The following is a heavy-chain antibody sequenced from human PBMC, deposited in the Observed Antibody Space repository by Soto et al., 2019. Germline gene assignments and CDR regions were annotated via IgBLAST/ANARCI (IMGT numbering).Heavy chain of an antibody. CDR3: ATRPIVGATRWFDP. J-gene: IGHJ5*02. D-gene: IGHD1-26*01. V-gene: IGHV4-39*01. CDR1: GGSISSSSYY. CDR2: IYYSGST. Sequence: QLQLQESGPGLVKPSETLSLTCTVSGGSISSSSYYWGWIRQPPGKGLEWIGSIYYSGSTYYNPSLKSRVTISVDTSKNQSSLKLSSVTAADTAVYYCATRPIVGATRWFDPWGQGTLVTVSS.